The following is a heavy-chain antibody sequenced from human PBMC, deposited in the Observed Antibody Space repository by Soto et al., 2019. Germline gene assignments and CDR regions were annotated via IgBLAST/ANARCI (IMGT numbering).Heavy chain of an antibody. CDR3: ARDRSSSWYVGLEVDV. Sequence: KPGGSPRLSCAASGFTFSSYSMNWVRQAPGKGLEWVSSISSSSSYIYYADSVKGRFTISRDNAKNSLYLQMNSLRAEDTAVYYCARDRSSSWYVGLEVDVWGQGTTVTVSS. CDR1: GFTFSSYS. CDR2: ISSSSSYI. J-gene: IGHJ6*02. D-gene: IGHD6-13*01. V-gene: IGHV3-21*01.